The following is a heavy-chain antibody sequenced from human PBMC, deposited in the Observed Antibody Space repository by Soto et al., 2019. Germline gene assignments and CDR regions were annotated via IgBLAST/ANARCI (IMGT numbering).Heavy chain of an antibody. V-gene: IGHV1-3*01. D-gene: IGHD2-15*01. CDR3: ARGEGYRCASTRFPWFYP. CDR2: INAGNGNT. Sequence: GASVKVSCKASGYTFTKYALHWVRQAPGQRLEWMGWINAGNGNTKYSQKFQGRVTITRDTSASTSYMQLSSLRSEDTAVHYCARGEGYRCASTRFPWFYPCLQRTLITL. CDR1: GYTFTKYA. J-gene: IGHJ5*02.